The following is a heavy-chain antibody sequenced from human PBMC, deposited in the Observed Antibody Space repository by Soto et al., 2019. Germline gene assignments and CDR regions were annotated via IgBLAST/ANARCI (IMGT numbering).Heavy chain of an antibody. CDR1: GASISGIGW. J-gene: IGHJ6*02. CDR3: VRESYGMGD. CDR2: TDRTGNT. V-gene: IGHV4-4*02. Sequence: QVQLQESGPGLVKPSGTLSLNCTVSGASISGIGWRSWVRQPPGKGLEWIGETDRTGNTTFNPSLKSRVTISMDRSKNQFSLNLHSVTAADTSVYYCVRESYGMGDWGQGTMVSVSS.